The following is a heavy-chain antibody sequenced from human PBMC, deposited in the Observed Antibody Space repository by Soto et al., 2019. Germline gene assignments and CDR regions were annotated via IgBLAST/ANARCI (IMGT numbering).Heavy chain of an antibody. CDR3: ARARPIGLLFDP. CDR2: IIPIFGTA. Sequence: QVQLVQSAAEVQKPGSSVKVSCKASGGTFSSYAISWVRQAPGQGLEWMGGIIPIFGTANYGQKFQGRVTITGDESTSTAYMELSSLRSDDTDVHYCARARPIGLLFDPWGQVTLVNVSS. CDR1: GGTFSSYA. D-gene: IGHD2-21*01. V-gene: IGHV1-69*01. J-gene: IGHJ5*02.